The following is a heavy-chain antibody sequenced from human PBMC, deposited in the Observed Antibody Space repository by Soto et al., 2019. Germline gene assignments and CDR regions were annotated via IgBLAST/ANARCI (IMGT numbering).Heavy chain of an antibody. V-gene: IGHV3-23*01. CDR2: ISGSGGST. CDR3: AKGGTRTQYYYHYYYMDV. CDR1: GFTFSSYA. D-gene: IGHD1-1*01. J-gene: IGHJ6*03. Sequence: GGSLRLSCAASGFTFSSYAMSWVRQAPGKGLEWVSAISGSGGSTYYADSVKGRFTISRDNSKNTLYLQMNSLRAEDTAVYYWAKGGTRTQYYYHYYYMDVWGKGTTVTVSS.